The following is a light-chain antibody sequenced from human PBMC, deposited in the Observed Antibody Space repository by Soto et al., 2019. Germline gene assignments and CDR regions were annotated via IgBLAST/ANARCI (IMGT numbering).Light chain of an antibody. CDR3: VLYMGSGISV. Sequence: QAVVTQEPSFSVSPGGTVTLTCGLSSGSVSTSYYPSWYQQTPGQAPRTLIYNTNTRSSGVPGRFSGSILGNKAALTIAGAQADDESDYYCVLYMGSGISVFGGGTQLTV. CDR1: SGSVSTSYY. V-gene: IGLV8-61*01. J-gene: IGLJ3*02. CDR2: NTN.